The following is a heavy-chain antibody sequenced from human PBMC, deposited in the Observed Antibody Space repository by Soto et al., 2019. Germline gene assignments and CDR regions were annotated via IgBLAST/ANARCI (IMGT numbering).Heavy chain of an antibody. Sequence: QVQLQESGPGLVKPSETLSLTCIVSGGSISSYYWICIRQPPGKVLEWIVYIYYSWSTNYNPSLKSRVTTSVDTSKTQLSLTLSSVNAEDTAVYYCARAGDCVGGVHSDYWGQGTLVTVSS. D-gene: IGHD2-21*02. V-gene: IGHV4-59*01. CDR3: ARAGDCVGGVHSDY. CDR1: GGSISSYY. J-gene: IGHJ4*02. CDR2: IYYSWST.